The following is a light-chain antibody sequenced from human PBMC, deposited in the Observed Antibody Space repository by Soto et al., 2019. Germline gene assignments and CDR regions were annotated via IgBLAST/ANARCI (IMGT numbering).Light chain of an antibody. V-gene: IGLV6-57*04. Sequence: NFMLTQPHSVSESPGKTVTISCTRSSGSIASNYVQWYQQRPGSAPTTVIYEDNQRPSGVPDRFPGSIDSSSNSASLTISGLKTEDEADYYCQSYDSSTVVSGGGTKVTVL. CDR1: SGSIASNY. CDR3: QSYDSSTVV. CDR2: EDN. J-gene: IGLJ2*01.